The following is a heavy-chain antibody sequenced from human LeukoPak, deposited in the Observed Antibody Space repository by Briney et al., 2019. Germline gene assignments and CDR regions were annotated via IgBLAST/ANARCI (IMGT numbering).Heavy chain of an antibody. D-gene: IGHD3-22*01. CDR3: AKDGLFRSLDYFDY. CDR1: GFTFSSYG. J-gene: IGHJ4*02. CDR2: ISYDGSNK. Sequence: PGGFLRLSCAASGFTFSSYGMHWVRQAPGKGLEWVAVISYDGSNKYYADSVKGRFTISRDNSKNTLYLQMNSLRAEDTAVYYCAKDGLFRSLDYFDYWGQGTLVTVSS. V-gene: IGHV3-30*18.